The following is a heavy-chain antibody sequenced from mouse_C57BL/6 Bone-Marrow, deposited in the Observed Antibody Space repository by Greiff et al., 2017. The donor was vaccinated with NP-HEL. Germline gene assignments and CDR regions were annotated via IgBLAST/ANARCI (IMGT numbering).Heavy chain of an antibody. J-gene: IGHJ1*03. CDR2: INYDGSST. CDR1: GFTFSDYY. Sequence: EVKLVESEGGLVQPGSSMKLSCTASGFTFSDYYMACVRPVPEKGLEWVANINYDGSSTYYLDSLKSRFIISRDNAKNILYLQMSSRKSEDTATYCCARGGYYGSSGGYWYFDVWGTGTTVSGSS. CDR3: ARGGYYGSSGGYWYFDV. V-gene: IGHV5-16*01. D-gene: IGHD1-1*01.